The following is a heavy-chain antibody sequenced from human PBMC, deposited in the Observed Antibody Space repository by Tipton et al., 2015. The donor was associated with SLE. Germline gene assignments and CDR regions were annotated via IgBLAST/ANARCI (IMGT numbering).Heavy chain of an antibody. Sequence: QLVQSGGGLVKPGGSLRLSCAASGFTFSIYVMSWVRQAPGKGLEWVSAISGSGNSTYYADSVKGRFTISRDNSKNTLSLQMNSLRADDTVVYYCAKWGGSSGLDSWGQGTLVTASS. CDR2: ISGSGNST. CDR1: GFTFSIYV. V-gene: IGHV3-23*04. D-gene: IGHD6-19*01. J-gene: IGHJ4*02. CDR3: AKWGGSSGLDS.